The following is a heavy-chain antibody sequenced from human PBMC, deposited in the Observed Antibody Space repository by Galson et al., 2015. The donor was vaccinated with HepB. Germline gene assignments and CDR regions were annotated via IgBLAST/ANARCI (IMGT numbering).Heavy chain of an antibody. J-gene: IGHJ4*02. V-gene: IGHV3-21*01. CDR2: ISSSSSYI. D-gene: IGHD3-16*01. CDR3: ARADTITFSPGCYFDF. Sequence: SLRLSCAASGFTFSSYSMNWVRQAPGKGLEWVSSISSSSSYINYADSVKGRFTISRDNAKNSLYLQMNSLRAEDTAVYYCARADTITFSPGCYFDFWGQGTLVTVSS. CDR1: GFTFSSYS.